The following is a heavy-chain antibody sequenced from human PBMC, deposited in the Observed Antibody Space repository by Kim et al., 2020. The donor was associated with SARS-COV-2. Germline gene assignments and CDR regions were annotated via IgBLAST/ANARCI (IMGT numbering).Heavy chain of an antibody. Sequence: GESLKISCKGSGYSFTSYWISWVRQMPGKGLEWMGRIDPSDSYTNYSPSFQGHVTISADKSISTAYLQWSSLKASDTAMYYCARLENYYDSRVLNVDAFDIWGQGTMVTVSS. J-gene: IGHJ3*02. CDR2: IDPSDSYT. V-gene: IGHV5-10-1*01. CDR3: ARLENYYDSRVLNVDAFDI. D-gene: IGHD3-22*01. CDR1: GYSFTSYW.